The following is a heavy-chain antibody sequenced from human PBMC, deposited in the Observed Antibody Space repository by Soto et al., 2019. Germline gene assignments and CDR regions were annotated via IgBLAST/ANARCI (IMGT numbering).Heavy chain of an antibody. CDR2: IQSAGTT. J-gene: IGHJ6*04. Sequence: EVQLVESGGGLVQPGGSLRLSCAASGFTVSSKYMTWVRQAPGKGLEWVSLIQSAGTTYYADSVKGRFTISRDTSENTLHLQMDSLRVEDTAVYYCARDDVLCDGGRCYGITLDVWGKGTTVTVSS. D-gene: IGHD2-15*01. CDR3: ARDDVLCDGGRCYGITLDV. V-gene: IGHV3-66*01. CDR1: GFTVSSKY.